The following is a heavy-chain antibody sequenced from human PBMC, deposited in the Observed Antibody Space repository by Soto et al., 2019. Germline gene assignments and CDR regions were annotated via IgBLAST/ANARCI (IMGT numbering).Heavy chain of an antibody. CDR1: GFNFASSA. D-gene: IGHD3-16*01. CDR2: ISHNGDTT. CDR3: VKVGWGSVCDY. Sequence: EVQVLESGGGLIQPGGSLGLSCAASGFNFASSAMSWVRQPPGKGLEWVATISHNGDTTYFADSVRGRFTISRDNDKNTLYLQMNSLRAEDPAVFYCVKVGWGSVCDYWGQGTLVTVSS. V-gene: IGHV3-23*01. J-gene: IGHJ4*02.